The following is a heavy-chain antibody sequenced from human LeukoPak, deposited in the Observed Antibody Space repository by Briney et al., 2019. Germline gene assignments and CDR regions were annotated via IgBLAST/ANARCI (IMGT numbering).Heavy chain of an antibody. CDR3: AREKLNYYAALDAFDI. D-gene: IGHD3-10*01. Sequence: SETLSLTCTVSGGSISSYYWSWIRQPPGKGLEWIGYIYYSGSTNYNPSLKSRVTISVDTSKNQFSLKLSSVTAADTAVYYCAREKLNYYAALDAFDIWGQGTMVTVSS. J-gene: IGHJ3*02. CDR2: IYYSGST. V-gene: IGHV4-59*01. CDR1: GGSISSYY.